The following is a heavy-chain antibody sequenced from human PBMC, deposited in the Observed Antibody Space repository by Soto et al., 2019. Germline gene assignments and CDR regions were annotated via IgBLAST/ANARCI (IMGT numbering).Heavy chain of an antibody. V-gene: IGHV3-23*01. CDR3: AKDDDFWSGYYIY. Sequence: EVQLLESGGGLVQPGGSLRLSCAASGFTFSSYAMSWVRQAPGKGLEWVSAISGSGGSTYYADSVKGRFTSSSDNSKNTLYLQMNSLRAEDTAVYYCAKDDDFWSGYYIYWGQGTLVTVSS. J-gene: IGHJ4*02. D-gene: IGHD3-3*01. CDR1: GFTFSSYA. CDR2: ISGSGGST.